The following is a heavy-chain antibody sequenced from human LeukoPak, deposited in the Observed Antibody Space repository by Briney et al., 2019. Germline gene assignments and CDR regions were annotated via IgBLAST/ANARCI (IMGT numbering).Heavy chain of an antibody. CDR2: INPNSGGT. D-gene: IGHD2-2*01. Sequence: ASVEVSCKASGYTFTGYYMHRVRQAPGQGLEWMGWINPNSGGTIYAQKFQGRVTITEDTSTDTAYMELSSLRSEDTAVYYCATGGAYCSSTSCEGYWGQGTLVTVSS. V-gene: IGHV1-2*02. CDR3: ATGGAYCSSTSCEGY. CDR1: GYTFTGYY. J-gene: IGHJ4*02.